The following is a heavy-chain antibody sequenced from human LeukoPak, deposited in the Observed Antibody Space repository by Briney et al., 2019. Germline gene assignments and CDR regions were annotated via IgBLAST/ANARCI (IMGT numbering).Heavy chain of an antibody. CDR1: GFTFSSYS. CDR3: ARDQGYYYDSSGYYLDY. CDR2: ISSSSSSYI. D-gene: IGHD3-22*01. Sequence: GGSLRLSCAASGFTFSSYSMNWVRQAPGKGLEWVSSISSSSSSYIYYADSVKGRFTISRDNAKNSLYLQMNSLRAEDTAVYYCARDQGYYYDSSGYYLDYWGQGTLVTVSS. V-gene: IGHV3-21*01. J-gene: IGHJ4*02.